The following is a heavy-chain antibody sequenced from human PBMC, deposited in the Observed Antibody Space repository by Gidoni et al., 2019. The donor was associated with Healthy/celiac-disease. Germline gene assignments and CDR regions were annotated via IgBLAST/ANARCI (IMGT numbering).Heavy chain of an antibody. J-gene: IGHJ4*02. V-gene: IGHV4-34*01. CDR1: GGSFSGYY. Sequence: QVQLQQWGAGLLTPSETLSLTCAVYGGSFSGYYWRWIRQPPGKGLEWIGEINHSGSTNYNPSLKSRVTISVDTSKNQFSLKLSSVTAADTAVYYCRIGSGIVGALEALDYWGQGTLVTVSS. D-gene: IGHD1-26*01. CDR2: INHSGST. CDR3: RIGSGIVGALEALDY.